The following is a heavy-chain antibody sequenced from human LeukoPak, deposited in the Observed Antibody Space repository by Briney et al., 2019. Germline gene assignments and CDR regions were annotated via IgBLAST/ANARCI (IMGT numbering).Heavy chain of an antibody. CDR3: ARGHHSSSWHS. CDR2: IIPIFGTA. CDR1: GGTFSSYG. V-gene: IGHV1-69*05. D-gene: IGHD6-13*01. Sequence: SXKVSCKASGGTFSSYGISWVRQAPGQGLEWMGWIIPIFGTANYAQKFQGRVTITTDESTSTAYMELSCLRSEDTAVYYCARGHHSSSWHSWGQGTLVTVSS. J-gene: IGHJ4*02.